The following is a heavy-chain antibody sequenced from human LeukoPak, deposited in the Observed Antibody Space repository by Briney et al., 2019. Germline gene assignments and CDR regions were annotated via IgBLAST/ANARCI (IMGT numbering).Heavy chain of an antibody. CDR2: IYRSGST. V-gene: IGHV4-61*02. D-gene: IGHD6-13*01. Sequence: SQTLSLTCTVSGGSISSGSYFWSWGRRPGGGGLEWIGRIYRSGSTNYNPSLKSRVTISVDTSKNQFSLKLSSVTAADTAVYYCARDDPLYSSSTGAAYYYGMDVWGQGTTVTVSS. CDR1: GGSISSGSYF. CDR3: ARDDPLYSSSTGAAYYYGMDV. J-gene: IGHJ6*02.